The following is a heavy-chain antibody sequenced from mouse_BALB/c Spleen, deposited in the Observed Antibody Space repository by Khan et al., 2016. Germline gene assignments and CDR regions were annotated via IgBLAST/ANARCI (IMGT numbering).Heavy chain of an antibody. V-gene: IGHV14-3*02. D-gene: IGHD2-3*01. CDR2: IDPANVNT. Sequence: VQLKQSGAELVKPGASVKLSCTASDFNIKDTYMHWVKQRPEQGLEWIGRIDPANVNTKYDPKFQGKATITADTSSNTAYLQLSSLTSEDTAVYYCTREGYYPYWGQGTTLTVSS. CDR1: DFNIKDTY. CDR3: TREGYYPY. J-gene: IGHJ2*01.